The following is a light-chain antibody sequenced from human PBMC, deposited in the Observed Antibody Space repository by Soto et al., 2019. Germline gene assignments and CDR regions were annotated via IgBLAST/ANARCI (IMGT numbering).Light chain of an antibody. J-gene: IGLJ1*01. CDR1: SSNIGPGYD. V-gene: IGLV1-40*01. Sequence: QSVLTHPPSVSGAPGQRVTISCTGSSSNIGPGYDVHWYQQFPGTAPKLLIYGNSNRPSGVPDRFSGSKSGTSASLAITGLQTEDDADYYCHSYDSSLSGVFGSGTKLTVL. CDR3: HSYDSSLSGV. CDR2: GNS.